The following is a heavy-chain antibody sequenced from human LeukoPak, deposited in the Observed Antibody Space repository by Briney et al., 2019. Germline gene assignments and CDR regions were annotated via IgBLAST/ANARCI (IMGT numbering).Heavy chain of an antibody. V-gene: IGHV1-18*01. D-gene: IGHD3-22*01. CDR2: ISVYNGNT. CDR1: GYAFTNYA. CDR3: ARVGYDSSGHHRYAFDI. Sequence: ASVTVSFTASGYAFTNYAISWVRQAPGQGLERMGWISVYNGNTNYAQKLQGRVTMTADTSTTTAYMELRSLRSDDTAVYYCARVGYDSSGHHRYAFDIWGQGTIVTVSS. J-gene: IGHJ3*02.